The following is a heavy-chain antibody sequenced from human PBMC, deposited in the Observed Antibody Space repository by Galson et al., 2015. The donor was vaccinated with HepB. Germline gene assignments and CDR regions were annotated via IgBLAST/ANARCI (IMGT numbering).Heavy chain of an antibody. J-gene: IGHJ4*02. CDR1: GFTFSDHY. D-gene: IGHD1-14*01. CDR3: AISRGKFDY. CDR2: SRNKANNYTT. V-gene: IGHV3-72*01. Sequence: SLRLSCAASGFTFSDHYMDWVRQAPGKGLEWVGRSRNKANNYTTEYAASVKGRFTISRDDSRNSLDLQMNNLKTEDTAVYYCAISRGKFDYWGQGTLVTVSS.